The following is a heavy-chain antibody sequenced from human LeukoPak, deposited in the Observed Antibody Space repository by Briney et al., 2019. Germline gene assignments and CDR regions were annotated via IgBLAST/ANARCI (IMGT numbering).Heavy chain of an antibody. Sequence: PGGSLRLSCAASGFTFSSYSMNWVRQAPGKGLEWVSSISSSSSYIYYADSVKGRFTISRDNAKNSLYLQMNSLRAEDTAVYCCARTPYSSGWGPCDYWGQGTLVTVSS. CDR3: ARTPYSSGWGPCDY. V-gene: IGHV3-21*01. D-gene: IGHD6-19*01. CDR1: GFTFSSYS. CDR2: ISSSSSYI. J-gene: IGHJ4*02.